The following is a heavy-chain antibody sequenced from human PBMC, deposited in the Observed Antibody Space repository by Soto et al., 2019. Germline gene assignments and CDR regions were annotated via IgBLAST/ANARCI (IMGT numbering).Heavy chain of an antibody. D-gene: IGHD3-10*01. V-gene: IGHV3-30*18. Sequence: PGGSLRLSCAASGFTFSSYGMHWVRQAPGKGLEWVAVISYDGSNKYYADSEKGRFTISRDNSKNTLYLQMNSLGAEDTAVYYCAKARRVVSGFAAPYYYYGMDVWGQGTTVTVSS. J-gene: IGHJ6*02. CDR2: ISYDGSNK. CDR3: AKARRVVSGFAAPYYYYGMDV. CDR1: GFTFSSYG.